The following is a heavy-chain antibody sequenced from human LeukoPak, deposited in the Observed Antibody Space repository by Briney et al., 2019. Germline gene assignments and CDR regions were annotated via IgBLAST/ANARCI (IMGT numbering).Heavy chain of an antibody. Sequence: GGSLRLSCAASGFTFSSYAMSWVRRAPGKGLKWVSGISGSGARTYYADSVKGRFTISRDNSKNTLYLQMNSLRAEDTAVYFCAKGPYNIELANTNGWFDPWGQRTLVTVSS. V-gene: IGHV3-23*01. CDR1: GFTFSSYA. J-gene: IGHJ5*02. D-gene: IGHD5-24*01. CDR2: ISGSGART. CDR3: AKGPYNIELANTNGWFDP.